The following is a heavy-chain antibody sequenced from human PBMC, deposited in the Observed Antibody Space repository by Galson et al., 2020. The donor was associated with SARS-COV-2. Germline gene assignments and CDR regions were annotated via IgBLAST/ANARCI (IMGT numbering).Heavy chain of an antibody. CDR1: GYTFTGYY. D-gene: IGHD5-18*01. Sequence: ASAKVSCKASGYTFTGYYMHWVRQAPGQGLEWMGLINPNSGGTNYAQKFQGRVTMTRDTSISIAYMELSRLRSDDTAVYYCARDGTAMVTNGFDIWGQGTMVTVSS. CDR3: ARDGTAMVTNGFDI. CDR2: INPNSGGT. J-gene: IGHJ3*02. V-gene: IGHV1-2*02.